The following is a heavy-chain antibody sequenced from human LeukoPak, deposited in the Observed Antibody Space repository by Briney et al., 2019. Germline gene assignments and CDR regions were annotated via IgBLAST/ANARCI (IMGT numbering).Heavy chain of an antibody. D-gene: IGHD3-22*01. J-gene: IGHJ4*02. CDR3: ARDWVPYYYDSSGYLDYFDY. CDR2: ISAYNGNT. CDR1: GYTFTSYG. Sequence: ASVKVPCKASGYTFTSYGISWVRQAPGQGLEWMGWISAYNGNTNYAQKLQGRVTMTTDTSTSTAYMELRSLRSDDTAVYYCARDWVPYYYDSSGYLDYFDYWGQGTLVTVSS. V-gene: IGHV1-18*01.